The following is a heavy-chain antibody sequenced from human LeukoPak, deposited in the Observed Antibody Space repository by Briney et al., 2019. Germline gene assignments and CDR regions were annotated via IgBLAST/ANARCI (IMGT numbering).Heavy chain of an antibody. J-gene: IGHJ5*02. CDR1: GYTFTGYY. Sequence: GASVKVSCKASGYTFTGYYMHWLRQAPGQGLEWMGWINPNSGGTNYAQKFQGRVTMTRDTSISTAYMELSRLRSDDTAVYHCARGHVDTATGFDPWGQGTLVTVSS. V-gene: IGHV1-2*02. CDR3: ARGHVDTATGFDP. D-gene: IGHD5-18*01. CDR2: INPNSGGT.